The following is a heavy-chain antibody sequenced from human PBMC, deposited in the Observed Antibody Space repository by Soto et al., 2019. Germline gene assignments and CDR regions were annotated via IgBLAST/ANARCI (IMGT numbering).Heavy chain of an antibody. CDR2: IYYSGST. J-gene: IGHJ3*02. V-gene: IGHV4-59*01. CDR3: AKNYGNAFDI. CDR1: GGSSSGYD. Sequence: SETLSLSWTVAGGSSSGYDGSWIRQPPGKGLEWIGYIYYSGSTNYNPSLKSRVTISVDTSKNQFSLKLSSVTAADTAVYYCAKNYGNAFDIWGQGTMVTVSS. D-gene: IGHD3-10*01.